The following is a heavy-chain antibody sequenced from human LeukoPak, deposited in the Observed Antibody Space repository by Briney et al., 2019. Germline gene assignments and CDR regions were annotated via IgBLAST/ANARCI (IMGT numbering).Heavy chain of an antibody. CDR3: VRDLDF. CDR2: LKPDGRDK. V-gene: IGHV3-7*05. Sequence: PGGSLRLSCAASGFIFSSYWMDWVRQAPGKGLEWVANLKPDGRDKYYTDSVKGRFTISRDNAKGSLYLQMNSLRAEDTAVYYCVRDLDFWGQGTLVTVSS. CDR1: GFIFSSYW. J-gene: IGHJ4*02.